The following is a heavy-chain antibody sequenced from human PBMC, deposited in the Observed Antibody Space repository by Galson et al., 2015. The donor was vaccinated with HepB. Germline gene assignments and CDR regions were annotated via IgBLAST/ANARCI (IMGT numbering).Heavy chain of an antibody. CDR2: ISTSSDYT. CDR1: GFRFSDYY. CDR3: ARDLRPHCGTRGHLTLDY. D-gene: IGHD2-21*01. J-gene: IGHJ4*02. Sequence: SLRLSCAASGFRFSDYYMAWIRQAPGKGLEWISYISTSSDYTNYTDSVKGRFTISRDNAKNSLFLQMNTLRVEDTAVYYCARDLRPHCGTRGHLTLDYWGQGTLVTVSS. V-gene: IGHV3-11*06.